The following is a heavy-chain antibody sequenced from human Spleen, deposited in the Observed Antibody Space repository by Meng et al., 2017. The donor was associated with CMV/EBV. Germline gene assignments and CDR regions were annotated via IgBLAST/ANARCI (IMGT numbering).Heavy chain of an antibody. V-gene: IGHV3-21*04. CDR1: GFTFSSYS. CDR3: AKGDRGSGSYSSYYGMDV. CDR2: ISSSSSYI. Sequence: GGSLRLSCAASGFTFSSYSMNWVRQAPGKGLEWVSSISSSSSYIYYADSVKGRFTISRDNSKNTLYLQMNSLRAEDTAVYYCAKGDRGSGSYSSYYGMDVWGQGTTVTVSS. D-gene: IGHD1-26*01. J-gene: IGHJ6*02.